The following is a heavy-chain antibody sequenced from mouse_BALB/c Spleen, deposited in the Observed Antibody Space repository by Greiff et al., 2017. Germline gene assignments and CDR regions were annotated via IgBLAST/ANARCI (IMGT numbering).Heavy chain of an antibody. V-gene: IGHV3-6*02. Sequence: EVQLVESGPGLVKPSQSLSLTCSVTGYSITSGYYWNWIRQFPGNKLEWMGYISYDGSNNYNPSLKNRISITRDTSKNQFFLKLNSVTTEDTATYYCARDIDYDGGFAYWGQGTLVTVSA. D-gene: IGHD2-4*01. CDR3: ARDIDYDGGFAY. CDR2: ISYDGSN. J-gene: IGHJ3*01. CDR1: GYSITSGYY.